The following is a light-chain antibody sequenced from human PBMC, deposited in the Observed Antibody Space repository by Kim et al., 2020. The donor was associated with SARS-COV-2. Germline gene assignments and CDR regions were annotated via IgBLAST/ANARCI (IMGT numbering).Light chain of an antibody. Sequence: SYELTQPPSVSVSPGQTASITCSGDKLGDKYACWYQQKPGQSPVLVIYQDSKRPSGIPERFSGSNSGNTATLTINGTQAIDEADYYCQAWDSSTAEFGGGTQLTFL. CDR2: QDS. J-gene: IGLJ3*02. V-gene: IGLV3-1*01. CDR1: KLGDKY. CDR3: QAWDSSTAE.